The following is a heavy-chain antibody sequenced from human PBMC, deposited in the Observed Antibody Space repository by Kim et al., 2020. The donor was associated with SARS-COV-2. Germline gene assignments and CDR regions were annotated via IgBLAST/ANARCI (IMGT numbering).Heavy chain of an antibody. V-gene: IGHV3-30*18. CDR1: GFTFSSYG. D-gene: IGHD2-21*02. CDR2: ISYDGSNK. CDR3: AKAMVRIVVVTAPYYFDY. Sequence: GGSLRLSCAASGFTFSSYGMHWVRQAPGKGLEWVAVISYDGSNKYYADSVKGRFTISRDNSKNTLYLQMNSLRAEDTAVYYCAKAMVRIVVVTAPYYFDYWGQGTLVTVSS. J-gene: IGHJ4*02.